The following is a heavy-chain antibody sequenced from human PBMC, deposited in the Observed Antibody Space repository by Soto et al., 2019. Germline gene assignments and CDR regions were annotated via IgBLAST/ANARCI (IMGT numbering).Heavy chain of an antibody. J-gene: IGHJ5*02. CDR2: IYYSGST. V-gene: IGHV4-30-4*01. CDR1: GGSASSGDYY. Sequence: TLALMCTVSGGSASSGDYYWSWIRQPPGKGLEWIGYIYYSGSTYYNPSLKSRVTISVDTSKNQFSLKLSSVTAADTAVYYCARDGPYYDILTGYRNWFDPWGQGTLVTVSS. D-gene: IGHD3-9*01. CDR3: ARDGPYYDILTGYRNWFDP.